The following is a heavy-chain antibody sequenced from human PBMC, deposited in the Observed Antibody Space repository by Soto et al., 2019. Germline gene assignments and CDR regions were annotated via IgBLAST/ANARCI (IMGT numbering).Heavy chain of an antibody. Sequence: QVQLVESGGGVVQPGRSLRLSCAASGFTFSSYAMHWVRQAPGTGLEWVAVISSDGSNKYYADSVKGQFTISRDNSKNTMYRQMNSLRAEDTAVYSWARGEEEGADYFDYWGQGTLVTVSS. CDR1: GFTFSSYA. CDR3: ARGEEEGADYFDY. V-gene: IGHV3-30-3*01. J-gene: IGHJ4*02. CDR2: ISSDGSNK.